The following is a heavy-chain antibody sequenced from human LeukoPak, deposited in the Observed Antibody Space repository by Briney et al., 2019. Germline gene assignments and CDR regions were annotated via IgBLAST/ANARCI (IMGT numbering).Heavy chain of an antibody. Sequence: SETLSLTCTVSGGSISSSSYYWGWIRQPPGKGLEWSGSIYYSGSTYYNPSLKSRVTISVDTSKNQFSLKLSSVTAADTAVYYCARRITIFGVIKKTYYFDYWGQGTLVTVSS. CDR3: ARRITIFGVIKKTYYFDY. J-gene: IGHJ4*02. CDR2: IYYSGST. CDR1: GGSISSSSYY. D-gene: IGHD3-3*01. V-gene: IGHV4-39*01.